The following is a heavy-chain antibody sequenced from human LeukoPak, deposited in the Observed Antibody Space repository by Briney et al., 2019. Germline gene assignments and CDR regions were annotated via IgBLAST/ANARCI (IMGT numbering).Heavy chain of an antibody. CDR2: ISSGSTYI. CDR1: VFTFISYS. J-gene: IGHJ4*02. D-gene: IGHD3-9*01. V-gene: IGHV3-21*01. Sequence: LVGSLRLSPAAAVFTFISYSMNTGRQAPGKGLEWVSSISSGSTYIYYADSVKGRFTISRDDAENSVYLQMNSLRAEDTAVYYCARDSSYFDADWGQGTLVTVSS. CDR3: ARDSSYFDAD.